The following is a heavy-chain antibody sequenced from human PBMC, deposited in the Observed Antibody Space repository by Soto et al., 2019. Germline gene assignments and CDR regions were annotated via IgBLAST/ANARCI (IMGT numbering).Heavy chain of an antibody. CDR3: APRTPSCTWYWYFDL. Sequence: QITLKESGPTLVKPTQTLTLTCTFSGFSLSTTGVGVGWIRQPPGKALEWLALIYWAGEEHYSPSLTSRLTTTKHTPKIQLVLTMTTMDPVDTATYYGAPRTPSCTWYWYFDLWGRGTLVTVSS. D-gene: IGHD2-15*01. CDR1: GFSLSTTGVG. J-gene: IGHJ2*01. CDR2: IYWAGEE. V-gene: IGHV2-5*02.